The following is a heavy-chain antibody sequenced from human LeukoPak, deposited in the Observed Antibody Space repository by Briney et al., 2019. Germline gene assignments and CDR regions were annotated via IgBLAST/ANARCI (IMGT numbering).Heavy chain of an antibody. CDR1: GGSISSGSYY. Sequence: SQTLSLTCTVSGGSISSGSYYWSWIRQPAGKGLEWIGRIYTSGSTNYNPSLKSRVTISVDTSKDQFSLKLSSVTAADTAVYYCARDAFWSGYYPSYYYYYYYMDVWGKGTTVTVSS. V-gene: IGHV4-61*02. J-gene: IGHJ6*03. CDR3: ARDAFWSGYYPSYYYYYYYMDV. D-gene: IGHD3-3*01. CDR2: IYTSGST.